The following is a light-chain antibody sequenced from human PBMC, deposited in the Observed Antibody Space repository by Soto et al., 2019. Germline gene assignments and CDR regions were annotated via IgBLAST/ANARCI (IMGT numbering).Light chain of an antibody. CDR1: QTISSW. J-gene: IGKJ1*01. Sequence: DIQMTQSPSTLSASVGDRVTITCRASQTISSWLAWYQQKPGKAPTLLIYDASTLERGVPSRFSGTGSGTEFTLSISSLQPDDFATYYCQQYNDYWTFGQGTKVDI. V-gene: IGKV1-5*01. CDR3: QQYNDYWT. CDR2: DAS.